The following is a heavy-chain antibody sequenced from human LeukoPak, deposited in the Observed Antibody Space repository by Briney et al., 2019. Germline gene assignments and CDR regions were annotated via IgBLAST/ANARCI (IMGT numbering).Heavy chain of an antibody. D-gene: IGHD2-15*01. Sequence: PSETLSLTCIVSGGSISSHYWNWIRQPAGKGLEWIGRIYTSGSTHYNPSLKSRISMSVDTSKAQFSLKLNSVTAADTAVYFCARSSPSGATYFNYWGQGTLVTVSS. V-gene: IGHV4-4*07. CDR2: IYTSGST. CDR3: ARSSPSGATYFNY. J-gene: IGHJ4*02. CDR1: GGSISSHY.